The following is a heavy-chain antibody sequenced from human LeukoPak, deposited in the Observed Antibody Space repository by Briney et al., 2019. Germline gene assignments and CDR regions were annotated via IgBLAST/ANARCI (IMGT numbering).Heavy chain of an antibody. D-gene: IGHD3-22*01. J-gene: IGHJ4*02. CDR3: ARAPLWGDYYDSSGLDY. CDR2: ISYDGSNK. Sequence: QAGGSLRLSCAASGFTFSSYAMHWVRQAPGKGLEWVAVISYDGSNKYYADSVKGRFTISRDNSKNTLYLQMISLRAEDTAVYYCARAPLWGDYYDSSGLDYWGQGTLVTVSS. CDR1: GFTFSSYA. V-gene: IGHV3-30-3*01.